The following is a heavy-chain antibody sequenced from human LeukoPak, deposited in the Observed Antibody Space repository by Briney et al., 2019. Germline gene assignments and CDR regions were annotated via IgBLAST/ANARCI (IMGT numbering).Heavy chain of an antibody. D-gene: IGHD6-19*01. CDR1: TFTLSSYG. V-gene: IGHV3-30*02. CDR2: IQYDGNKR. Sequence: GGSLRLSCAASTFTLSSYGVHWVRQAPGKGLEWVAFIQYDGNKRYYADSVKGRFTISRDNSKNTLYLQMNSLRPEDTALYYCANTMYSSAWSPFDYWGRGTLVTVSS. J-gene: IGHJ4*02. CDR3: ANTMYSSAWSPFDY.